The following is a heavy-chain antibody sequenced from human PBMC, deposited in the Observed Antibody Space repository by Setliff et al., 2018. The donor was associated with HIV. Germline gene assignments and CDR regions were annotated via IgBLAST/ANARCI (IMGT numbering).Heavy chain of an antibody. J-gene: IGHJ5*02. CDR2: LYHSGST. D-gene: IGHD7-27*01. Sequence: SETLSLTCTVSGDSISSYYWSWIRQPPGKGLECIGHLYHSGSTHYSPSLKSRLSMSIDTSKNHFSLRLTSVTAADTAVYYCARDLPELTGRSFDPWGQGIQVTVSS. V-gene: IGHV4-59*12. CDR1: GDSISSYY. CDR3: ARDLPELTGRSFDP.